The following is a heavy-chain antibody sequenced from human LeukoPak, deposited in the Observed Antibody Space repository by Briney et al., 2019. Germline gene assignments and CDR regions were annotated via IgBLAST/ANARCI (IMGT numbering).Heavy chain of an antibody. J-gene: IGHJ5*02. CDR3: AKDYGVTGTGGAWLDP. D-gene: IGHD1-20*01. V-gene: IGHV3-30*02. Sequence: GGSLRLSCAASGFTFSRYRMHWVRQAPGKGLEWVAFIRYDGSNKYYADSVKGRFTISRDNSKNTLYLQMNGLRPEDTAVYYCAKDYGVTGTGGAWLDPWGQGTLVTVSS. CDR2: IRYDGSNK. CDR1: GFTFSRYR.